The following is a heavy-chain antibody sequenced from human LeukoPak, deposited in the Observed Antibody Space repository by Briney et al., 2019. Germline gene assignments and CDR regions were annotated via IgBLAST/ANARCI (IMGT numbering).Heavy chain of an antibody. CDR3: ARDFGSKWELLSHYYYYMDV. Sequence: ASVKVSCKASGYTFTSYYMHWLRQAPGQGLEWMGIINPSGGSTSYAQKFQGRVTMTRYMSTSTVYMELSRLRSEDTAVYYCARDFGSKWELLSHYYYYMDVWGKGTSVTASS. CDR1: GYTFTSYY. D-gene: IGHD1-26*01. J-gene: IGHJ6*03. CDR2: INPSGGST. V-gene: IGHV1-46*01.